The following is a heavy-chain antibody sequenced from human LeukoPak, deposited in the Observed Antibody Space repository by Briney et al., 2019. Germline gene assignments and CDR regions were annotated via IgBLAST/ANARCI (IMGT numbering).Heavy chain of an antibody. Sequence: SETLSLTCTVSGYSISSYYWSWIRQPPGKGLEWIGSIYYSGSTYYNPSLKSRVTISVDTSKNQFSLKLSSVTAADTAVYYCAREDLADKSWFDPWGQGTLVTVSS. CDR3: AREDLADKSWFDP. CDR2: IYYSGST. D-gene: IGHD3-9*01. J-gene: IGHJ5*02. V-gene: IGHV4-59*12. CDR1: GYSISSYY.